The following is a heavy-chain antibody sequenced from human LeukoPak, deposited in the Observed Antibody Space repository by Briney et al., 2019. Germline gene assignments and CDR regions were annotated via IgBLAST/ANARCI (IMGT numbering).Heavy chain of an antibody. J-gene: IGHJ5*02. CDR2: IYDSGST. D-gene: IGHD5-12*01. V-gene: IGHV4-31*03. Sequence: PSEALSLTCTVSGGSISSGGHYWSWIRQHPGKGLEWLGYIYDSGSTYYNPSLKSRLTISMDTSKNQFSLKLTSVTAADTAVYYCARGYAPFDPWGQGTLVTVSS. CDR1: GGSISSGGHY. CDR3: ARGYAPFDP.